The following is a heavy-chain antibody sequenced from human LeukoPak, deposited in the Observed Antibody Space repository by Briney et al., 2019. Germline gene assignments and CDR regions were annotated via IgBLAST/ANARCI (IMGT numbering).Heavy chain of an antibody. CDR3: AQDVRGGCSDAKCHY. CDR1: GFTFSSYA. V-gene: IGHV3-23*01. Sequence: GGSLRLSCAASGFTFSSYAMSWVRQAPGKGLKWVSTINDNGADTYYADSVKGRFTISRDNSYNTVSLQMNSLRDEDTGVYYCAQDVRGGCSDAKCHYWGQGTQVTVSS. CDR2: INDNGADT. D-gene: IGHD2-15*01. J-gene: IGHJ4*02.